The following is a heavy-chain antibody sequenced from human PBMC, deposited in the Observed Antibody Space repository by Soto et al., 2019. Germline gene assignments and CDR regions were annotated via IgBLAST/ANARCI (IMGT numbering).Heavy chain of an antibody. D-gene: IGHD2-2*01. V-gene: IGHV4-34*01. Sequence: SETLSLTCAVYGGSFSGYYWSWIRQPPGKGLEWIGEINHSGSTNYNPSLKSRVTISVDTSKNQFSLKLSSVTAADTAVYYCARHDSTADCSSTSCYPVADFDYWGQGTLVTVSS. CDR2: INHSGST. CDR1: GGSFSGYY. J-gene: IGHJ4*02. CDR3: ARHDSTADCSSTSCYPVADFDY.